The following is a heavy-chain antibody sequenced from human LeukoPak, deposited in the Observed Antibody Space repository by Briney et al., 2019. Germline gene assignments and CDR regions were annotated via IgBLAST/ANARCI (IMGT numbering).Heavy chain of an antibody. CDR2: ISDGGGVT. D-gene: IGHD3-9*01. J-gene: IGHJ4*02. CDR1: GFTFSNYA. CDR3: AKTVGSTDWYYFDY. Sequence: PGGSLRLSCAASGFTFSNYAMTWVRQALGRGLEGVSTISDGGGVTYSEDSAKGRFTISRDNSKNTLFLQMNSLRAEDTALYYCAKTVGSTDWYYFDYWGQGVLVTVSS. V-gene: IGHV3-23*01.